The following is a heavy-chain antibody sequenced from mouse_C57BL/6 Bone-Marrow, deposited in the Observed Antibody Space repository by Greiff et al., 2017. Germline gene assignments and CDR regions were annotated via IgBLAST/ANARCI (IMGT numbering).Heavy chain of an antibody. V-gene: IGHV1-15*01. Sequence: VQRVESGAELVRPGASVTLSCKASGYTFTDYEMHWVKQTPVHGLEWIGAIDPETGGTAYNQKFKGKAILTADKSSSTAYMELRSLTSEDSAVYYCTLYDYSDDWGQGTTLTVSS. CDR3: TLYDYSDD. J-gene: IGHJ2*01. D-gene: IGHD2-3*01. CDR2: IDPETGGT. CDR1: GYTFTDYE.